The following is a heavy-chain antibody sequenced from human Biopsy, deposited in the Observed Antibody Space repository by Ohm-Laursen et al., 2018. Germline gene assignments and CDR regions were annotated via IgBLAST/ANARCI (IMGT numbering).Heavy chain of an antibody. CDR1: GASVSSGSYD. CDR3: ARGYAGLYEAFDF. J-gene: IGHJ3*01. Sequence: GTLSLICTVSGASVSSGSYDWSWIRQPPGKGLEWIGNIYNDVSTKYNPSLRSRVTISADKSANQFSLKLRSVTAADTAVYYCARGYAGLYEAFDFWGQGTVVTVAS. V-gene: IGHV4-61*01. CDR2: IYNDVST. D-gene: IGHD5-18*01.